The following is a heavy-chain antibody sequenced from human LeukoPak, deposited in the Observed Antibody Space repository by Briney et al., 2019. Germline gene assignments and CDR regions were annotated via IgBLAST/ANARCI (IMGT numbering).Heavy chain of an antibody. CDR3: ARHVSFYSNGYQDWFVP. CDR1: GYTFTCYW. D-gene: IGHD5-18*01. CDR2: IYPGDSDT. Sequence: PGESLQISRQGTGYTFTCYWIGWVRQLPGKGLEWMGIIYPGDSDTRYSPSFQGQVTISADKSISTAYLQWSSLKASDTAMYYCARHVSFYSNGYQDWFVPWGQGTLVTVSS. J-gene: IGHJ5*02. V-gene: IGHV5-51*01.